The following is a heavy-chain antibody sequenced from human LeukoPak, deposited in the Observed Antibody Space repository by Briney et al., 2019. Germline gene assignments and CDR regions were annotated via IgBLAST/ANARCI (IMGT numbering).Heavy chain of an antibody. Sequence: SETRSLTCTVSGGSISSYYWSWIRQPAGKGLEWIGRIYTSGSTNYNPSLKSRVTMSVDTSKNQFSLKLTSVTAADTAVYYCARDLSHSGWYQEGYWGQGTLVTVSS. D-gene: IGHD6-19*01. V-gene: IGHV4-4*07. CDR1: GGSISSYY. J-gene: IGHJ4*02. CDR3: ARDLSHSGWYQEGY. CDR2: IYTSGST.